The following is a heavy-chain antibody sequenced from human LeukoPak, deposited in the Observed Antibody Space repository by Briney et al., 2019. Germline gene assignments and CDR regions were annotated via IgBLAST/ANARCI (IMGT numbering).Heavy chain of an antibody. CDR1: GDTFSDYY. CDR2: INPNSGGT. CDR3: ARGVGPTIFFNY. Sequence: ASVKVSCKASGDTFSDYYVHWVRQAPGQGLEWMGWINPNSGGTDYAQKFRGRVTLTRDTSISTTYMELSSLRSDDAAVYYCARGVGPTIFFNYWGQGTLVTVSS. J-gene: IGHJ4*02. V-gene: IGHV1-2*02. D-gene: IGHD1-26*01.